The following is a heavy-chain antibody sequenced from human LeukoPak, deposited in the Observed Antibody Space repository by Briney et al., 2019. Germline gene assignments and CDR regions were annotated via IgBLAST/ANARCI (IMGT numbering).Heavy chain of an antibody. D-gene: IGHD3-10*01. V-gene: IGHV7-4-1*02. J-gene: IGHJ6*03. CDR3: ARGYGSGSENYYYYYMDV. CDR2: INTNTGNP. Sequence: ASVKVSCKASGYTFTSYGISWVRQAPGQGLEWMGWINTNTGNPTYAQGFTGRFVFSLDTSVSTAYLQISSLKAEDTAVYYCARGYGSGSENYYYYYMDVWGKGTTVTVSS. CDR1: GYTFTSYG.